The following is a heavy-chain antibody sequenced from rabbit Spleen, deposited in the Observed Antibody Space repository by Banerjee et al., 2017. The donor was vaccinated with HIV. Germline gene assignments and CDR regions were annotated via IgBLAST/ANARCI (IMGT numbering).Heavy chain of an antibody. J-gene: IGHJ3*01. V-gene: IGHV1S43*01. D-gene: IGHD4-1*01. CDR3: ARAIVPWLGLTRLDL. Sequence: QSLEESGGGLVKPEGSLTLTCTASGFDLSSYYYISWVRQAPGKGLEWIGIIYAAKGSTDYASWVNGRFTISSDNAQSTVDLKMTSLTAADTATYFCARAIVPWLGLTRLDLWGQGTLVTVS. CDR1: GFDLSSYYY. CDR2: IYAAKGST.